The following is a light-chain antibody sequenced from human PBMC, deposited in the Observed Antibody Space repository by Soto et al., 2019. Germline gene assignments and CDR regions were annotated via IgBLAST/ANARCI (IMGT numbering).Light chain of an antibody. Sequence: QSALTQPASVSGSPGQSITIFCTGTSSDIGIYNFVSWYQQHPGKAPKLMIYNVYSRPSGVSSRFSGSKSGNTASLTISWLLPEDEADYYCTSYAGSNKGVFGTGTKLTVL. J-gene: IGLJ1*01. V-gene: IGLV2-14*03. CDR2: NVY. CDR1: SSDIGIYNF. CDR3: TSYAGSNKGV.